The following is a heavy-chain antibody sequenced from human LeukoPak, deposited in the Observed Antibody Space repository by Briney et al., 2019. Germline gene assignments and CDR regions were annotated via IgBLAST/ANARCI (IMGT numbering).Heavy chain of an antibody. V-gene: IGHV1-2*02. CDR1: GYTFTGYY. CDR3: ARDRLHPPDWFDP. Sequence: ASVKVSCKASGYTFTGYYMLWVRQAPGQGLEWMGWINPNSGGTNYAQKFQGRVTMTRDTSISTAFMELSRLRSDDTAVYYCARDRLHPPDWFDPWGQGTLVTVSS. CDR2: INPNSGGT. J-gene: IGHJ5*02.